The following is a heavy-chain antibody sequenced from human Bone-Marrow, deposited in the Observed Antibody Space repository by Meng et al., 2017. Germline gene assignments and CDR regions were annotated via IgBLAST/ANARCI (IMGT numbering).Heavy chain of an antibody. V-gene: IGHV4-34*01. CDR1: GGSFSGYY. J-gene: IGHJ4*02. Sequence: QVVVQQWGGALLKPSDTLSPACAVSGGSFSGYYWSWIRQPPGKGLEWIGEINHSGSTNYNPSLKSRVTISVDTSKTQFSLKLSSVTAADTAVYYCAGISYYYGSGSYYKSYYFDYWGQGTLVTVSS. CDR2: INHSGST. D-gene: IGHD3-10*01. CDR3: AGISYYYGSGSYYKSYYFDY.